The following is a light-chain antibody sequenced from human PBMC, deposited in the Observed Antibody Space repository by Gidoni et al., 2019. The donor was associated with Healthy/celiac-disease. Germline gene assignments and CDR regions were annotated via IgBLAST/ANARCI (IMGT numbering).Light chain of an antibody. CDR2: YAS. V-gene: IGKV1-39*01. CDR3: QQSYSTPGFT. J-gene: IGKJ3*01. CDR1: QSLSSY. Sequence: DIQMTQSPSPLSASAGDRVTITCRASQSLSSYLNWYQQKPGKAPNLLIYYASSLQSGVPSRSSGSGAGTDFTLTISSLQPEDFATYYCQQSYSTPGFTFGPGTKVEIK.